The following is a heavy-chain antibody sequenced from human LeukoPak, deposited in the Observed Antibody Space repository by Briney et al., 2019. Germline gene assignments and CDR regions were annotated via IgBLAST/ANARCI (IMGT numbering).Heavy chain of an antibody. Sequence: GTSVKVSCKASGFTFTNSAMQWVRQARGQRLEWIGWIVVGSGNTNYAQKFQERVTITSDMSTSTAYMELSSLRSEDTAVYYCAADPVTASGSSWYYFDYWGQGTLVTVSS. CDR2: IVVGSGNT. D-gene: IGHD6-13*01. J-gene: IGHJ4*02. CDR3: AADPVTASGSSWYYFDY. V-gene: IGHV1-58*02. CDR1: GFTFTNSA.